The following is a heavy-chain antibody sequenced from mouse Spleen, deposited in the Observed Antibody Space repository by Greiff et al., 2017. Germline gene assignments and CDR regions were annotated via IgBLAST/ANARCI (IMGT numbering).Heavy chain of an antibody. V-gene: IGHV1-81*01. J-gene: IGHJ3*01. D-gene: IGHD3-2*02. Sequence: QVQLQQSGAELARPGASVKLSCKASGYTFTSYGISWVKQRTGQGLEWIGEIYPRSGNTYYNEKFKGKATLTADKSSSTAYMELRSLTSEDSAVYFCASQGDPAWFAYWGQGTLVTVSA. CDR2: IYPRSGNT. CDR1: GYTFTSYG. CDR3: ASQGDPAWFAY.